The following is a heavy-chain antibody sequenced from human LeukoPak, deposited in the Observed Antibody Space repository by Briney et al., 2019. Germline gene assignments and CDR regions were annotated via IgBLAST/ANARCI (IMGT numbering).Heavy chain of an antibody. Sequence: PGGSLRLSCAASGFTFSSCAMGWVRQAPGKGLEWFSGISGSGGSTYYADSVKGRFTISKDNSKNTLYLQMNSLRAEDTALYYCAKDATIRSSGYYDYWGQGTLVTVSS. V-gene: IGHV3-23*01. J-gene: IGHJ4*02. CDR1: GFTFSSCA. CDR3: AKDATIRSSGYYDY. CDR2: ISGSGGST. D-gene: IGHD3-22*01.